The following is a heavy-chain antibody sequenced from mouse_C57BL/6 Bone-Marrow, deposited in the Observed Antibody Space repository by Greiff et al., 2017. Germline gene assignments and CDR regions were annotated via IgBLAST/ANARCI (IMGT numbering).Heavy chain of an antibody. V-gene: IGHV14-3*01. D-gene: IGHD1-2*01. CDR2: IDPANGNT. Sequence: VQLKESVAELVRPGASVKLSCTASGYNIKNYYMHWVKQRPGQGLEWIGRIDPANGNTKYDPKFQGKATITADTSSTTAYLQLSSLTSEDAAVYYFASYGGYFDVWGTGTTVTVSA. CDR3: ASYGGYFDV. CDR1: GYNIKNYY. J-gene: IGHJ1*03.